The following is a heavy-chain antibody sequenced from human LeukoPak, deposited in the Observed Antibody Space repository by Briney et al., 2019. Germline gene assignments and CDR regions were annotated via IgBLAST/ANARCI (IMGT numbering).Heavy chain of an antibody. V-gene: IGHV4-34*01. Sequence: PSETLSLTCAVHGGSFSGYYWTWVRQPPGKGLEWIGEIIHSGVTNYNPSLKSRLTISLSPSKSQFSLKLTSVTAADTALYYCARGPVYGSGSYLPDYRGQGTLVTVSS. CDR1: GGSFSGYY. CDR3: ARGPVYGSGSYLPDY. J-gene: IGHJ4*02. CDR2: IIHSGVT. D-gene: IGHD3-10*01.